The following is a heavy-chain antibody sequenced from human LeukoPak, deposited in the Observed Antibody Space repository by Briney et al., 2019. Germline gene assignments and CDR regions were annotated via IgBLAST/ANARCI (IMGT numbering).Heavy chain of an antibody. D-gene: IGHD2-2*01. CDR1: GGSISSGSYY. CDR2: IYTSGST. J-gene: IGHJ5*02. Sequence: SETLSLTCTVSGGSISSGSYYWSWIRQPAGKGLEWIGRIYTSGSTHYNPSLKSRVTISVDTSKNQFSLKLCSVTAADTAVYYCARGVPAAKAKGWFDPWGQGTLVTVSS. CDR3: ARGVPAAKAKGWFDP. V-gene: IGHV4-61*02.